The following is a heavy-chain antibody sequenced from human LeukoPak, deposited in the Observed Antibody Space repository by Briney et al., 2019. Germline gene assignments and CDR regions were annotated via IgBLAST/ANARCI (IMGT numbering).Heavy chain of an antibody. CDR1: GYTFTTYY. V-gene: IGHV1-46*01. J-gene: IGHJ4*02. D-gene: IGHD1-26*01. CDR3: ATSETVGTTTGRRVLDY. CDR2: INPSGGST. Sequence: ASVRVSCKAFGYTFTTYYMHWVRQAPGQGLEWMGIINPSGGSTGYAQKFQGRVTMTRDTSTSTVYMELSSLRSEDTAVYYCATSETVGTTTGRRVLDYWGQGTLVTVSS.